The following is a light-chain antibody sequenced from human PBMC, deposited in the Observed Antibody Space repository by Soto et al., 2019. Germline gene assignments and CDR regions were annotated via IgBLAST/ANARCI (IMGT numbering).Light chain of an antibody. CDR2: GAS. Sequence: EIAMTQSPATLSVSPGERATLSCRASQSVGSNLVWYQQRRGQAPRLLIYGASTRATGIPARFSGSGSGTEFTLTISSLQSEDFAVYYCQQYNNWPPELTFGGGTKVEIK. CDR3: QQYNNWPPELT. CDR1: QSVGSN. V-gene: IGKV3-15*01. J-gene: IGKJ4*01.